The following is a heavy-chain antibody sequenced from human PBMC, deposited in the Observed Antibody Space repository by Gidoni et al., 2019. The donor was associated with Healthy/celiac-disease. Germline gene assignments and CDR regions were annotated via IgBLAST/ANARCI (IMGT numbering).Heavy chain of an antibody. CDR3: ARDGYCSSTSCPYYYYGMDV. V-gene: IGHV4-31*03. D-gene: IGHD2-2*01. CDR1: GGSISSGGYY. Sequence: QVQLQESGPGLVKPSQTLSLTCPVSGGSISSGGYYCSWIRQHPGKGLEWIGYIYYSGSTYYNPSLKSRVTISVDTSKNQFSLKLSSVTAADTAVYYCARDGYCSSTSCPYYYYGMDVWGQGTTVTVSS. CDR2: IYYSGST. J-gene: IGHJ6*02.